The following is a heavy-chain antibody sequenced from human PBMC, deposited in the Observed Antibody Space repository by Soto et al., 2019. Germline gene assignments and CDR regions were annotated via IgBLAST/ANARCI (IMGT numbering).Heavy chain of an antibody. CDR2: IHYNGNT. V-gene: IGHV4-59*01. CDR1: GGSISSYY. CDR3: ATLTTLTTNFDF. Sequence: SETLSLTCTVSGGSISSYYWSWIRQPPGKGLEWIGYIHYNGNTNYNPSLKSRVTISVDTSKNQFSLNLSSVTAADTAVYYCATLTTLTTNFDFRGQGTLVTVSS. D-gene: IGHD4-17*01. J-gene: IGHJ4*02.